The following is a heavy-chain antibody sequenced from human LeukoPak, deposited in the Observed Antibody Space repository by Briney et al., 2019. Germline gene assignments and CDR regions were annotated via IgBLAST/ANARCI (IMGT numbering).Heavy chain of an antibody. J-gene: IGHJ4*02. CDR1: GCTFSDHY. CDR2: ISSSGSTT. D-gene: IGHD5-24*01. V-gene: IGHV3-11*01. CDR3: GRSKRSYDY. Sequence: GESLRLSCAASGCTFSDHYLSWIRQAPGKGLEWVSYISSSGSTTYYAGFAKRRFTISRDNAENFLYLQMNSLRAEDTAIYFCGRSKRSYDYWGQGAVVSVSS.